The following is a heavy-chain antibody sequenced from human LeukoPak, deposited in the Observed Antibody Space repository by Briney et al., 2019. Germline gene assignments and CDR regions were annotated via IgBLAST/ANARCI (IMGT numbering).Heavy chain of an antibody. J-gene: IGHJ3*02. Sequence: SETLSLTCTVSGGSISSYYWSWIRQPPGKGLEWIGCTHYSGSTKYNPSLKSRVTISVDTSKNQFSLKLTSVSAADTAIYYCARRNDFHIWGQGTMVTVSS. V-gene: IGHV4-59*08. CDR2: THYSGST. CDR1: GGSISSYY. CDR3: ARRNDFHI.